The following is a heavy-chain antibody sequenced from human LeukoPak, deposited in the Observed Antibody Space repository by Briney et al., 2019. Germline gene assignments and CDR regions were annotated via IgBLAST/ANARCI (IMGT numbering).Heavy chain of an antibody. CDR2: IYYSGST. D-gene: IGHD6-19*01. Sequence: ASETLSLTCTVSGGSISSYYWSWIRQPPGKGLEWIGYIYYSGSTNYNPSLKSRVTISVDTSKNQFSLKLSSVTAADTAVYYCAREGAVAGWGFDYWGQGTLVTVSS. J-gene: IGHJ4*02. CDR1: GGSISSYY. CDR3: AREGAVAGWGFDY. V-gene: IGHV4-59*01.